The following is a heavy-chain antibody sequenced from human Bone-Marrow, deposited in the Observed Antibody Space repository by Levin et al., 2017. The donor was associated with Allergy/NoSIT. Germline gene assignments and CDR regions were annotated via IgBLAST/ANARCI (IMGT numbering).Heavy chain of an antibody. V-gene: IGHV3-15*01. CDR2: ISATTDGGTP. CDR1: GFTFSNPW. Sequence: GESLKISCATSGFTFSNPWMSWVRQAPGKGLQWVGRISATTDGGTPDYAAPVKGRFIISRDDSKDTVYLEINSLKIEDTAVYYCTTEWGYWGQGSLVTVSS. D-gene: IGHD1-26*01. J-gene: IGHJ4*02. CDR3: TTEWGY.